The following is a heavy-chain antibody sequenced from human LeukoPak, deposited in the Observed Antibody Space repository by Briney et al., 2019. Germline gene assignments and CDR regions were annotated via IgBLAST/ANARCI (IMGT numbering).Heavy chain of an antibody. CDR2: ISVYNGNT. Sequence: ASVKVSCKASGYTFTSYGITWVRQAPGQGLEWMGWISVYNGNTNYAQKLQGRVTMTTDTSTSTAYMELRSLRSDDTAVYYCAKTLYIAAAPGGFDYWGQGTLVAVSS. CDR1: GYTFTSYG. V-gene: IGHV1-18*01. J-gene: IGHJ4*02. CDR3: AKTLYIAAAPGGFDY. D-gene: IGHD6-13*01.